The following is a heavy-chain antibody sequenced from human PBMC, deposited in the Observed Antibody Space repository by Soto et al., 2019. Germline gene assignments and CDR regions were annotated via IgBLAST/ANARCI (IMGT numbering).Heavy chain of an antibody. J-gene: IGHJ6*02. CDR2: INAGNGNT. D-gene: IGHD2-2*01. CDR1: GYTFTSYA. Sequence: SVKVSCKASGYTFTSYAMHWVRQAPGQRLEWMGWINAGNGNTKYSQKFQGRVTITRDTSASTAYMELSSLRSEDTAVYYCAKGNIVVVPAAYPFGMDVWGQGTTVTVSS. V-gene: IGHV1-3*01. CDR3: AKGNIVVVPAAYPFGMDV.